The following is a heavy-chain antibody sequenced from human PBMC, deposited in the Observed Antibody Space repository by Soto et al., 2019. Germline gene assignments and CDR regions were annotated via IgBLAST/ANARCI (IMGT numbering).Heavy chain of an antibody. J-gene: IGHJ3*02. CDR2: VLGGGGTT. CDR1: GFTFSSYA. CDR3: ARKGPPRDAFDI. Sequence: GASLKISCAASGFTFSSYAMSWVRQTPGKGLEWVSGVLGGGGTTFYADSVKGRFTISRDNSKNTLYVQMNNLRAEDTAIYYCARKGPPRDAFDIWGQGTMVTVSS. V-gene: IGHV3-23*01.